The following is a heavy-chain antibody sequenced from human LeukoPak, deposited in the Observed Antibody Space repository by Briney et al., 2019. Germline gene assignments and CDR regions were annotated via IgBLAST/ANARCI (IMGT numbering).Heavy chain of an antibody. V-gene: IGHV4-30-2*01. CDR1: GYSISSGGYY. Sequence: PSETLSLTCTVSGYSISSGGYYWSWIRQPPGQGLEWIGYIYHGGSTYYNPSLRSRVTISVDRSKNQFSLKLSSVTAADTAVYYCAREDSWGQGTLVTVSS. CDR2: IYHGGST. J-gene: IGHJ4*02. CDR3: AREDS.